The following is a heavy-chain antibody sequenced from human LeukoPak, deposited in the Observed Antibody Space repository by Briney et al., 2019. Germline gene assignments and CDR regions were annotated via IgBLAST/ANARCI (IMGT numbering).Heavy chain of an antibody. D-gene: IGHD2-2*01. V-gene: IGHV1-18*01. CDR3: AGDGTSTDDY. CDR2: ISGNNDNP. CDR1: GYTLSNFG. Sequence: GASVKVSCKASGYTLSNFGISWVRQAPGQGLEWMGWISGNNDNPNYGQKFQGRFTVTSDSSTRTAYMELKRLRSDDTAVYYCAGDGTSTDDYWGQGTLVTVSS. J-gene: IGHJ4*02.